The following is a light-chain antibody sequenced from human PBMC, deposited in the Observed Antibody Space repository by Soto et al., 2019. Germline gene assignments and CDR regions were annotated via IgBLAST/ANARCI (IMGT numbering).Light chain of an antibody. CDR1: QSVSSN. CDR2: GAS. CDR3: QQYNNWPRT. Sequence: EIVMTQSPATLSGSPGERASLSCRASQSVSSNLAWYQQKPGRAPRLLIYGASTRATGIPARFSGSGSGTEFTLTISSLQSEDFAVYYCQQYNNWPRTFGQGTKVDI. V-gene: IGKV3-15*01. J-gene: IGKJ1*01.